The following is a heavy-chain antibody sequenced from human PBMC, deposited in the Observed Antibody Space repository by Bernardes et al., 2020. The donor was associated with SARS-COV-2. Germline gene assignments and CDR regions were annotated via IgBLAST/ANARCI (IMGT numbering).Heavy chain of an antibody. J-gene: IGHJ6*02. CDR3: AVDPGRGSGSYYYYGMDV. D-gene: IGHD3-10*01. V-gene: IGHV3-33*01. CDR1: GFTFSSYG. CDR2: IWYDGSNK. Sequence: SLRLSCAASGFTFSSYGMHWVRQAPGKGLEWVAVIWYDGSNKYYADSVKGRFTISRDNSKNTLYLQMNSLRAEDTAVYYCAVDPGRGSGSYYYYGMDVWGQGTTVTVSS.